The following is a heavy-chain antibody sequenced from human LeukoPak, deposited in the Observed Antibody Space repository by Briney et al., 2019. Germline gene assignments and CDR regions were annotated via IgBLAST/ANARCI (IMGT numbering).Heavy chain of an antibody. CDR2: ISNTGGNL. D-gene: IGHD3-10*01. J-gene: IGHJ1*01. CDR1: GFTFSSYA. V-gene: IGHV3-64*01. CDR3: ARANGSGNYYNIYFQH. Sequence: AGSLRLSCAASGFTFSSYAMHWVRQAPGKGLEYVSAISNTGGNLHYGSSVQGRFTISRDNSKNTLYLQMGSLRTEDMAVYYCARANGSGNYYNIYFQHWGQGTLVTVSS.